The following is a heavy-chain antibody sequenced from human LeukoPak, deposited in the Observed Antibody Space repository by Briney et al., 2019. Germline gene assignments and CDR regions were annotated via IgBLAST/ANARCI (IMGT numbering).Heavy chain of an antibody. V-gene: IGHV4-4*07. CDR1: GGSISSYY. CDR2: IYTSGST. CDR3: ARYRYYGSGSYYSCAFDI. J-gene: IGHJ3*02. Sequence: PSETLSLTCTVSGGSISSYYWSWIRQPAGKGLEWIGRIYTSGSTNYKPSLKGRVTMSVDTSKNQFSLKLSSVTAADTAVYYCARYRYYGSGSYYSCAFDIWGQGTMVTVSS. D-gene: IGHD3-10*01.